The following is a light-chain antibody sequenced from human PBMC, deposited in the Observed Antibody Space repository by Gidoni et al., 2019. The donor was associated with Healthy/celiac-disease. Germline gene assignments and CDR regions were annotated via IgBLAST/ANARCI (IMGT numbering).Light chain of an antibody. CDR1: QSISSY. Sequence: DIQMTQSPYSLSASVGDRVTITCRASQSISSYLHWYQQKPGKDPKLLLYAASSLQGGVPSRFSGGRSCTDFTLTISSLQPEDVATDYCQQSYSTPRLTFGGGTKVEIK. CDR3: QQSYSTPRLT. CDR2: AAS. V-gene: IGKV1-39*01. J-gene: IGKJ4*01.